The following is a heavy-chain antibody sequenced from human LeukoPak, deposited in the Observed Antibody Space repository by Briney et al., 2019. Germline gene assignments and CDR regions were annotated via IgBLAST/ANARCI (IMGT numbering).Heavy chain of an antibody. Sequence: ASVKVSCKASGYTFTGYYMHWVRQAPGQGLAWMGWINPNSGGTNYAQKFQGRVTMTRDTSISTAYMELSRLRSDDTAVYYCARDRYGDYLFDYWGQGTLVTVSS. CDR1: GYTFTGYY. V-gene: IGHV1-2*02. J-gene: IGHJ4*02. D-gene: IGHD4-17*01. CDR2: INPNSGGT. CDR3: ARDRYGDYLFDY.